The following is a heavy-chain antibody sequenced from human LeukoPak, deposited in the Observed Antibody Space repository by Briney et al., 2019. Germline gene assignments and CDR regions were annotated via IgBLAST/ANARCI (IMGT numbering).Heavy chain of an antibody. CDR3: ARDRYSSSWYGGFDY. CDR2: IYSGGST. Sequence: GSLRLSCAASGFTVSSNYMSWVRQAPGKGLEWVSVIYSGGSTYYADSVKGRFTISRDNSKNTLYLQMNSLRAEDTAVYYCARDRYSSSWYGGFDYWGQGTLVTVSS. V-gene: IGHV3-66*01. J-gene: IGHJ4*02. CDR1: GFTVSSNY. D-gene: IGHD6-13*01.